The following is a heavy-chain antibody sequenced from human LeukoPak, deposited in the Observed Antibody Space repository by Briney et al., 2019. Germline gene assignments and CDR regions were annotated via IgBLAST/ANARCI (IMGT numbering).Heavy chain of an antibody. V-gene: IGHV1-2*02. CDR2: INPYSGDT. CDR1: GYIFTAYY. CDR3: ARGYYDSSGYYVRDFDY. D-gene: IGHD3-22*01. Sequence: ASVKVSCKASGYIFTAYYIHWVRQAPGQGLEWMGWINPYSGDTDYAQMFQGRVSMTRDTSLTAVSMDLTRLTSNDTAVYYCARGYYDSSGYYVRDFDYWGQGTLVTVSS. J-gene: IGHJ4*02.